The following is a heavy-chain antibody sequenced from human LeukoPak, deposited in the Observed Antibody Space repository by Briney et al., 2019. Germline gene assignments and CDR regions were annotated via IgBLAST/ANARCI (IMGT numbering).Heavy chain of an antibody. D-gene: IGHD3-10*01. V-gene: IGHV3-48*04. J-gene: IGHJ3*02. CDR3: ARGWNYYGSGSYYPPYDAFDI. CDR2: ISSSGSTI. CDR1: GFTFSSYS. Sequence: GGSLRLSCAASGFTFSSYSMNWVRQAPGKGLEWVSYISSSGSTIYYADSVKGRFTISRDNAKNSLYLQMNSLRAEDTAVYYCARGWNYYGSGSYYPPYDAFDIWGQGTMVTVSS.